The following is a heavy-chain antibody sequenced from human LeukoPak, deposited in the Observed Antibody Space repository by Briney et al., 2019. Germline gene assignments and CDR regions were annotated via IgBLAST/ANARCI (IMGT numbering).Heavy chain of an antibody. D-gene: IGHD1-1*01. CDR1: GFTFSDYY. Sequence: KPGGSLRPSCAASGFTFSDYYMSWIRQAPGKGLEWVSYISSSGSTIYYADSVKGRFTISRDNAKNSLYLQMNSLRAEDAAVYYCARGARRTFYYYGMDVWGQGTTVTVSS. CDR2: ISSSGSTI. V-gene: IGHV3-11*01. CDR3: ARGARRTFYYYGMDV. J-gene: IGHJ6*02.